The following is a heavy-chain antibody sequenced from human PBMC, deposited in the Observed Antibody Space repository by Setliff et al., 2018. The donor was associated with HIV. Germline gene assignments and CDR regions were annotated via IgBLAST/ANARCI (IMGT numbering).Heavy chain of an antibody. CDR2: IYTTGST. J-gene: IGHJ4*02. CDR3: ARGRVFCNGDSCYHLDS. V-gene: IGHV4-61*09. Sequence: PSETLSLTCTVSGGSISSGSYYWTWIRQPAGKGLEWIGHIYTTGSTNYNPSLKSPVSISVDTSKNQFYLKLSSVTAADTAVYYCARGRVFCNGDSCYHLDSWGQGILVTVSS. CDR1: GGSISSGSYY. D-gene: IGHD2-15*01.